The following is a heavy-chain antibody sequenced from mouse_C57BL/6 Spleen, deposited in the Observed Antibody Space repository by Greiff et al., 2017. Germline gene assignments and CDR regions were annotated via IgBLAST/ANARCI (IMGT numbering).Heavy chain of an antibody. CDR3: TTDYGSSYKWYFDV. D-gene: IGHD1-1*01. Sequence: VQLQQSGAELVRPGASVKLSCTASGFNIKDYYMHWVKQRPEQGLEWIGRIAPEDGDTEYAPTFPGKATMTADTSSNTAYLQLSSLTSEDTAVYYCTTDYGSSYKWYFDVWGTGTTVTVSS. V-gene: IGHV14-1*01. J-gene: IGHJ1*03. CDR1: GFNIKDYY. CDR2: IAPEDGDT.